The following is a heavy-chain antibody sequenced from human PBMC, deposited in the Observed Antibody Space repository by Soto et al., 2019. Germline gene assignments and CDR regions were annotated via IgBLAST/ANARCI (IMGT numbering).Heavy chain of an antibody. CDR1: GYTFTSYG. CDR3: ARIDFWSGYYSYYYYYGMDV. V-gene: IGHV1-18*04. CDR2: ISAYNGNT. D-gene: IGHD3-3*01. Sequence: ASVKVSCKAPGYTFTSYGISWVRQAPGQGLEWMGWISAYNGNTNYAQKLQGRVTMTTDTSTSTAYMELRSLRSDDTAVYYCARIDFWSGYYSYYYYYGMDVWGQGTTVTVSS. J-gene: IGHJ6*02.